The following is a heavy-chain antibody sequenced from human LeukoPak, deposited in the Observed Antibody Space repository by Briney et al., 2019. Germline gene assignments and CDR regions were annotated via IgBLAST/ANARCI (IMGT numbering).Heavy chain of an antibody. CDR3: ARTLYYYGSGSYYNGSYYYYGMDV. D-gene: IGHD3-10*01. CDR2: INHSGST. V-gene: IGHV4-34*01. CDR1: GGSFSGYY. J-gene: IGHJ6*02. Sequence: SETLSLTCAVYGGSFSGYYWSWIRQPPGKGLEWIGEINHSGSTNYNPSLKSRVTISVDTSKNQFSLKLSSVTAADTAVYYCARTLYYYGSGSYYNGSYYYYGMDVWGQGTTVTVSS.